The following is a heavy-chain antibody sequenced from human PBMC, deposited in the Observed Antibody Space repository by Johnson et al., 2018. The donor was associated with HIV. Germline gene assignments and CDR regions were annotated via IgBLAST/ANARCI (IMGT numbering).Heavy chain of an antibody. V-gene: IGHV3-74*01. CDR1: GFTFSSYW. CDR2: INSDGSST. J-gene: IGHJ3*02. Sequence: VQLVESGGGLVQPGGSLRLSCAASGFTFSSYWMHWVRQAPGKGLVWVSRINSDGSSTSYADSVKGRFTISRDNSKNTLYLQMTSLRAEDTAMYFCAKEEGLAAAGTGEAFDIWGQGTMVTVSS. CDR3: AKEEGLAAAGTGEAFDI. D-gene: IGHD6-13*01.